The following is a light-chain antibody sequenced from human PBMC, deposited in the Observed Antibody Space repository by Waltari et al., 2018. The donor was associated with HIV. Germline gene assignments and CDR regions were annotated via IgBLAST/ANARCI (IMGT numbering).Light chain of an antibody. CDR1: GSDVGNDNY. CDR3: CSYAGSYV. CDR2: DVS. J-gene: IGLJ1*01. V-gene: IGLV2-11*01. Sequence: QSALTRPRSVAGSPGQSVTVSCTGAGSDVGNDNYVSWYQQHPGKAPKLMIYDVSKRPSGVPDRFSGSKSGNTASLTISGLQAEDEADYYCCSYAGSYVFGIGTEVTVL.